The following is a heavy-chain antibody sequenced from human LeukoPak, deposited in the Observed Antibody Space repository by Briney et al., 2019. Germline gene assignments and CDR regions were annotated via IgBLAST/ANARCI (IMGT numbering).Heavy chain of an antibody. J-gene: IGHJ4*02. Sequence: ASVKVSCKASGYTFTSYDINWVRQATGQGLEWMGWMNPNSGNTGYAQKFQGRVTMTRNTSISTAYMELSRLRSDDTAVYYCARDYGDSSGYLIDYWGQGTLVTVSS. CDR3: ARDYGDSSGYLIDY. CDR1: GYTFTSYD. CDR2: MNPNSGNT. D-gene: IGHD3-22*01. V-gene: IGHV1-8*01.